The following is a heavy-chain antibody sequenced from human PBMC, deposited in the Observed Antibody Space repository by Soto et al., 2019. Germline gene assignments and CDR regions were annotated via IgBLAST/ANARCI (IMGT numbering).Heavy chain of an antibody. D-gene: IGHD4-17*01. V-gene: IGHV4-30-2*01. Sequence: PSETLSLTCAVSGGSISSGGYSWSWIRQPPGKGLEWIGYIYHSGSTYYNPSLKSRVTISVDRSKNQFSLKLSSVTAADTAVYYCAILHSTVTSSHYWGQVAMVTLPS. CDR3: AILHSTVTSSHY. J-gene: IGHJ4*02. CDR2: IYHSGST. CDR1: GGSISSGGYS.